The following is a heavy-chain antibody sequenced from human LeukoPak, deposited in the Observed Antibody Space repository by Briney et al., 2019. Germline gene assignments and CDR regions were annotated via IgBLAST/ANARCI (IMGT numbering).Heavy chain of an antibody. CDR3: ARSIVGAKAFYMDV. V-gene: IGHV1-8*01. CDR1: GYTFTSYD. J-gene: IGHJ6*03. CDR2: MNPNSGNT. Sequence: ASLRVSCKASGYTFTSYDINCVRQATGQGLEWRGWMNPNSGNTGYAQKFQGRVTMTRITSISTAYMELSSLRSEDTAVYYCARSIVGAKAFYMDVWGKGTTVTVSS. D-gene: IGHD1-26*01.